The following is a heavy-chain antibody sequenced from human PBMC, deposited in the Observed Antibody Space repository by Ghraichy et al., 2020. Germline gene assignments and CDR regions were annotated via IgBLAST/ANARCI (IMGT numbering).Heavy chain of an antibody. CDR3: ARDPVGYCSGGSCPDAFDI. D-gene: IGHD2-15*01. Sequence: ASVKVSCKASGYTFTSYGISWVRQAPGQGLEWMGWISAYNGNTNYAQKLQGRVTMTTDTSTSTAYMELRSLRSDDTAVYYCARDPVGYCSGGSCPDAFDIWGQGTMVTVSS. CDR2: ISAYNGNT. J-gene: IGHJ3*02. V-gene: IGHV1-18*01. CDR1: GYTFTSYG.